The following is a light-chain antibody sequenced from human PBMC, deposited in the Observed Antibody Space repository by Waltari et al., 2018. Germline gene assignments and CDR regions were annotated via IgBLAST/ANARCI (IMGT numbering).Light chain of an antibody. Sequence: QSALTQPPSASGSPGPSVTIPCTGTSSDVGGYNYVPWYQRHPGTAPKLMIYEVSKRPSVVPDRFSGSKSGNTASLTVSGLQAEDEADYYCSSYAGSTLFGGGTKLTVL. V-gene: IGLV2-8*01. J-gene: IGLJ2*01. CDR1: SSDVGGYNY. CDR2: EVS. CDR3: SSYAGSTL.